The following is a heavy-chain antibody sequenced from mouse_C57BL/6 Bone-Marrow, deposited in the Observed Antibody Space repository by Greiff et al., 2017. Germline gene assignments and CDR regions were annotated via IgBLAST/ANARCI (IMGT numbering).Heavy chain of an antibody. CDR1: GYTFTSYW. D-gene: IGHD2-4*01. V-gene: IGHV1-59*01. J-gene: IGHJ3*01. CDR3: ARWDYDWFAY. Sequence: QVQLQQPGAELVRPGTSVKLSCKASGYTFTSYWMHWVKQRPGQGLEWIGVIDPSDSYTNYNQKFKGKATLTVDTSSSTAYMQLSSLTSEESAVYYCARWDYDWFAYWGQGTLVTVSA. CDR2: IDPSDSYT.